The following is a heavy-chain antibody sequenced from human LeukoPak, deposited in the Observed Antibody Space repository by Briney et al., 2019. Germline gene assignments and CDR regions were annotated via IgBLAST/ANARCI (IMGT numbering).Heavy chain of an antibody. CDR1: GYTFSRYY. J-gene: IGHJ6*02. D-gene: IGHD6-19*01. CDR2: INTSGATT. V-gene: IGHV1-46*01. Sequence: ASVKVSCKPSGYTFSRYYIHWVRQAPGQGLEWMGIINTSGATTRYGQKFKGRVTATRDTSTSTVYMEMSSLNSEDTAVYYCARGLESSGWYGMDVWGQGTTIIVSS. CDR3: ARGLESSGWYGMDV.